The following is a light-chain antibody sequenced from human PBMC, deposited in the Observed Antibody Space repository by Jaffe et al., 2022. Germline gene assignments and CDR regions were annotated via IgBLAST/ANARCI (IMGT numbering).Light chain of an antibody. V-gene: IGLV2-23*01. CDR3: CSYAGGTPDVV. CDR1: SSDVGNYNL. J-gene: IGLJ2*01. CDR2: EDS. Sequence: QSALTQPASVSGSPGQSITISCTGTSSDVGNYNLVSWYQHHPGKAPKLMIYEDSKRPSGVSNRFSASKSGNTASLTISGLQAEDEADYYCCSYAGGTPDVVLGGGTKLTVL.